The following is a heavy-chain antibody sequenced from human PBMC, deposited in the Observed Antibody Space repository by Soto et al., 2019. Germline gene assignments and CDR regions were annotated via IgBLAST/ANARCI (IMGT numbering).Heavy chain of an antibody. CDR2: IIPILGIA. V-gene: IGHV1-69*02. D-gene: IGHD6-19*01. J-gene: IGHJ4*02. CDR3: ARGDKGGCGKFDY. CDR1: GGTFSSYT. Sequence: QVQLVQSGAEVKKPGSSVKVSCKASGGTFSSYTISWVRQAPGQGLEWMGRIIPILGIANYAQKFQGRVTITADKSESTAYMELRSLRSEATAVYYCARGDKGGCGKFDYWGQGTLVTVSS.